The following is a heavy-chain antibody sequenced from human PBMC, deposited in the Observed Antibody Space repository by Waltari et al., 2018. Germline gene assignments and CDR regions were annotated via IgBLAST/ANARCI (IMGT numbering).Heavy chain of an antibody. CDR3: ARDRGRGLYFDS. J-gene: IGHJ4*02. V-gene: IGHV4-4*02. D-gene: IGHD2-15*01. CDR2: VHGSGKS. CDR1: GGSVSSSDW. Sequence: QLQLQESGPGLVKPSGTLSLTCDVSGGSVSSSDWWRWVRPSPGKGLEWIGQVHGSGKSYYNPSFASRVTVSLETSTNQFSLKVTSATAADTAVYYCARDRGRGLYFDSWGQGTLVTVSP.